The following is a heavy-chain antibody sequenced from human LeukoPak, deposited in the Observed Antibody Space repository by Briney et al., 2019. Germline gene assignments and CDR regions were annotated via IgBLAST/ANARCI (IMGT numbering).Heavy chain of an antibody. V-gene: IGHV4-59*01. D-gene: IGHD5-24*01. CDR3: ARLTRDGYATF. CDR1: GGSISTYH. Sequence: SKTLSLTCKVSGGSISTYHWNWIRQPPGKGLQWIGYIYRGSTNYNPSLKSRVTISADTSKNEISLKLRSVTSADTAMYCCARLTRDGYATFWGQGALVTVSS. J-gene: IGHJ4*02. CDR2: IYRGST.